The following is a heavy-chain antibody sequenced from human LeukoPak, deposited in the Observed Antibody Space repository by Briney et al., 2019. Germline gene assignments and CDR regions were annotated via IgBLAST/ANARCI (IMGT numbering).Heavy chain of an antibody. CDR2: FDPEDGET. Sequence: ASVKVSCKVSGYTLTELSMHWVRQAPGKGLEWMGGFDPEDGETIYAQKFQGRVTMTEDTSTDTAYMELSSLRSEDTAVYYCATASVVPAAWVSPLGYYYMDVWGKGTTVTVSS. V-gene: IGHV1-24*01. D-gene: IGHD2-2*01. J-gene: IGHJ6*03. CDR1: GYTLTELS. CDR3: ATASVVPAAWVSPLGYYYMDV.